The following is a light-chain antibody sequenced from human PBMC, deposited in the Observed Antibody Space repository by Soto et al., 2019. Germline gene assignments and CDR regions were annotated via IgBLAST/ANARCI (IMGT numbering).Light chain of an antibody. V-gene: IGKV1-39*01. CDR3: QQSLTMPIT. CDR1: QSINNY. CDR2: SAS. Sequence: DISMTQSPAALTVSMRVRVTLTCRASQSINNYLNWYLQRPRQAPTLLIRSASTLQRGVPSRFSGSGSRTEFILTIADLQPDDFGTYYCQQSLTMPITFGHGTRLEIK. J-gene: IGKJ5*01.